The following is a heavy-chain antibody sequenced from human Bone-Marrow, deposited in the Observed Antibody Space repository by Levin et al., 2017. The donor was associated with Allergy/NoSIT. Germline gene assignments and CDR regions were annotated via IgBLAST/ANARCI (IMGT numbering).Heavy chain of an antibody. CDR2: IYYSGTT. J-gene: IGHJ3*01. Sequence: SETLSLTCTVSGGSISSSSYFWSWIRQSPEKGLEWIGNIYYSGTTYYMPSLKSRVTMSVDTSKNQFSLSLKSVTAADTAVYYCARHGYSAYETWGQGTMVTVSS. V-gene: IGHV4-39*01. CDR3: ARHGYSAYET. D-gene: IGHD5-12*01. CDR1: GGSISSSSYF.